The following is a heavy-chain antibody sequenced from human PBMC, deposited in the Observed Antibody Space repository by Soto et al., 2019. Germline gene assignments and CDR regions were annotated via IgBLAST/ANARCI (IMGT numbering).Heavy chain of an antibody. CDR1: GDSVSSNEAV. J-gene: IGHJ5*02. V-gene: IGHV6-1*01. D-gene: IGHD6-6*01. CDR2: TYYRSIWQT. Sequence: QVQLQQSGPGLVKPSQTLSLTCAISGDSVSSNEAVWNWIRQSPSRGLEWLGGTYYRSIWQTEFAVSVKGRMTINPDASKNQFSLQRNSVTAEDTAMYYCARLVGNSWLEHWGQGTLVTVSA. CDR3: ARLVGNSWLEH.